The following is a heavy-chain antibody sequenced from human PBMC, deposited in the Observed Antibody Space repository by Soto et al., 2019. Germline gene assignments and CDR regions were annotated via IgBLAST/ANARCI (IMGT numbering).Heavy chain of an antibody. CDR3: ARGREYGDYYFDY. CDR2: IIPIFGTA. J-gene: IGHJ4*02. D-gene: IGHD4-17*01. V-gene: IGHV1-69*01. CDR1: GGTFRNFA. Sequence: QLQLVKSGAEVKKPGSSVKVSCKASGGTFRNFAVNWARQAPGQGLERVGGIIPIFGTANYARNFQGRVTITADESTSTAYMELSSLTSDDTAVYYCARGREYGDYYFDYWRQGTLVTVSS.